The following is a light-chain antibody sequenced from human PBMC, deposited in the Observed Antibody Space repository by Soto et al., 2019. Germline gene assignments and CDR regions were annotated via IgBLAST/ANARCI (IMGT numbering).Light chain of an antibody. Sequence: DIQMTQSPSTLSASVGDRVTITCRASQSISSWLAWYQQKPGKAPKLLIYKASSLETGVPSRFSGSGSGTEFTLTISSLQPDDFATYYCQQYNNFPFTFGGRTKVAIK. V-gene: IGKV1-5*03. CDR2: KAS. J-gene: IGKJ4*01. CDR1: QSISSW. CDR3: QQYNNFPFT.